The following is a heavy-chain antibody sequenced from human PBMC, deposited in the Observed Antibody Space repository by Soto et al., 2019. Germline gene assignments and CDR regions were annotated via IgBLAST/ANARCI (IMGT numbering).Heavy chain of an antibody. J-gene: IGHJ4*02. CDR3: AREAADMITFGGVIVIHD. D-gene: IGHD3-16*02. CDR2: ISSSSYI. CDR1: GFTFSSYS. Sequence: GGSLRLSCAASGFTFSSYSMNWVRQAPGKGLEWVSSISSSSYIYYADSVKGRFTISRDNAKNSLYLQMNSLRAEDTAVYYCAREAADMITFGGVIVIHDWGQGTLVTVSS. V-gene: IGHV3-21*01.